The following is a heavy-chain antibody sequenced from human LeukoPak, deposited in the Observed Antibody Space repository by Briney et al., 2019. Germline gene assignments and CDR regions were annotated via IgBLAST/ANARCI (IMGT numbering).Heavy chain of an antibody. CDR3: ARAYDFWSGYPFDY. Sequence: SGTLSLTCAVYGGSFSGYYWSWIRQPPGKGLEWIGEINHSGSTNYNPSLKSRVTISVDTSKNQFSLKLSSVTAADTAVYYCARAYDFWSGYPFDYWGQGTLVTVSS. CDR2: INHSGST. V-gene: IGHV4-34*01. CDR1: GGSFSGYY. J-gene: IGHJ4*02. D-gene: IGHD3-3*01.